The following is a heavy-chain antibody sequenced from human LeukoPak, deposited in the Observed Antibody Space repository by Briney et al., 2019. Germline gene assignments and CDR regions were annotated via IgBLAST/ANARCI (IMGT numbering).Heavy chain of an antibody. J-gene: IGHJ4*02. CDR1: GYTFTGHY. CDR3: ARGYRGHNWNYYFDY. Sequence: ASVKVSCKASGYTFTGHYMHWVRQAPGQGPEWMGWINPNSGGTSSAQKFQGRVTMTRDTSISTAYLELSRLRSDDTAVYYCARGYRGHNWNYYFDYWGQETLVTVSS. V-gene: IGHV1-2*02. D-gene: IGHD1-7*01. CDR2: INPNSGGT.